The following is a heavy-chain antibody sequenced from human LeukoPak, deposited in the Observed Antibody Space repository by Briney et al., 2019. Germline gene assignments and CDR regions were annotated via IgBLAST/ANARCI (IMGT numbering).Heavy chain of an antibody. CDR2: IKQDGSEK. V-gene: IGHV3-7*01. Sequence: QTGGSLRLSCAASGFTFSSYWMSWVRQAPGKGLEWVANIKQDGSEKYYVDSVKGRFTISRDNAKNSLYLQMNSLRAEDTAVYYCARDMTGYSSSWYGYWGQGTLVTVSS. D-gene: IGHD6-13*01. CDR3: ARDMTGYSSSWYGY. CDR1: GFTFSSYW. J-gene: IGHJ4*02.